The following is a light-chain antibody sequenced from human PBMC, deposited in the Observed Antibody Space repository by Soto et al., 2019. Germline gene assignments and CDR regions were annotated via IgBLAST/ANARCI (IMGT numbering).Light chain of an antibody. J-gene: IGLJ2*01. CDR2: SSN. Sequence: QPVLTQPPSASETPGQRVTISCSGTSSNIGTNAVNWYQQLPGTAPKLLIYSSNQRPSGVPDRFSVSKSGTSASLAISDLQSEDEADYYCAAWDDSLNGVVFGGGTKVTVL. V-gene: IGLV1-44*01. CDR1: SSNIGTNA. CDR3: AAWDDSLNGVV.